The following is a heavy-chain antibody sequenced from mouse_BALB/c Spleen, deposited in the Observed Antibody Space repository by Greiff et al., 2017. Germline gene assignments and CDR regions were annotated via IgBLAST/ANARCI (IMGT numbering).Heavy chain of an antibody. CDR3: ARYDDSAWFAY. CDR2: IDPANGNT. CDR1: GFNIKDTY. J-gene: IGHJ3*01. Sequence: EVQLVESGAELVKPGASVKLSCTASGFNIKDTYMHWVKQRPEQGLEWIGRIDPANGNTKYDPKFQGKATITADTSSNTAYLQLSSLTSEDTAVYYCARYDDSAWFAYWGQGTLVTVSA. V-gene: IGHV14-3*02. D-gene: IGHD2-3*01.